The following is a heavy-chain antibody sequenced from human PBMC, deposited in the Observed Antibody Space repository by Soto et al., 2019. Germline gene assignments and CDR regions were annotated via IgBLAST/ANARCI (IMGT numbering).Heavy chain of an antibody. CDR3: GRGLNGSWVVIVS. J-gene: IGHJ4*02. D-gene: IGHD1-1*01. CDR2: IYYTGTT. CDR1: GGSVSRSRCS. Sequence: PSETLSRTCTGPGGSVSRSRCSSGQNQQPTGKGLEWMGSIYYTGTTYYNPSLKIRVTITVDTSKKQFSLKLTSVTAADTAVYYCGRGLNGSWVVIVSWGQGSLVSVS. V-gene: IGHV4-39*01.